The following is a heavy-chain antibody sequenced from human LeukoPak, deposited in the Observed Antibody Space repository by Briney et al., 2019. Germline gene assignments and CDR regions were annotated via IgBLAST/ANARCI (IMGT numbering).Heavy chain of an antibody. CDR2: IYSGGST. J-gene: IGHJ3*02. Sequence: GGSLRLSCAASGFTVSSNYMSWVRQAPGKGLEWVSVIYSGGSTYYADSVKGRFTVSRDNAKSLVFLLMNSLRAEDTAVYYCARARSYSFDIWGQGTMVTVSS. D-gene: IGHD5-12*01. CDR3: ARARSYSFDI. V-gene: IGHV3-66*01. CDR1: GFTVSSNY.